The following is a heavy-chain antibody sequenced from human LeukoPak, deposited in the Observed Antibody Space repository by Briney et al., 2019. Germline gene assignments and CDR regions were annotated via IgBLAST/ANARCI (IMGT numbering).Heavy chain of an antibody. Sequence: ASVKVSCKASGYTFTGYYMHWVRQAPGQGLEWMGRINPNSGGTNYAQKFQGRVTMTRDTSISTAYMELSRLRSDDTAAYYCARLGGAVRWYYFDYWGQGTLVTVSS. CDR1: GYTFTGYY. D-gene: IGHD3-16*01. J-gene: IGHJ4*02. V-gene: IGHV1-2*06. CDR3: ARLGGAVRWYYFDY. CDR2: INPNSGGT.